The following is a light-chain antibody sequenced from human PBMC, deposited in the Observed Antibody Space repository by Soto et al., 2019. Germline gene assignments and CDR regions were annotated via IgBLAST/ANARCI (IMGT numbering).Light chain of an antibody. CDR3: SSYIDSDTRVL. Sequence: QSALTQPASVSGSPGQSIAISCTGTSSDVGGYDYVSWYQQHPGKAPKLMIYDVNNRPSGVSNRFSGSKSGNTASLTISGLQSEDEGDYYCSSYIDSDTRVLFGGGTKLTVL. CDR1: SSDVGGYDY. CDR2: DVN. J-gene: IGLJ2*01. V-gene: IGLV2-14*01.